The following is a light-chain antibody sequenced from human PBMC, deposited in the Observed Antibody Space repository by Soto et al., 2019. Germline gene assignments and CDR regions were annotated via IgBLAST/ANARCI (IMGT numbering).Light chain of an antibody. CDR1: QSVSSSY. CDR3: QQYGSSPPYT. V-gene: IGKV3-20*01. Sequence: EIVLTQSPGTLSLSPGERATLSCRASQSVSSSYLAWYQQKPGQAPRLLIYGASNRATGIPDRFSASGSETDFTLTISRLEPEDFAVYYCQQYGSSPPYTFGQGTKLEIK. J-gene: IGKJ2*01. CDR2: GAS.